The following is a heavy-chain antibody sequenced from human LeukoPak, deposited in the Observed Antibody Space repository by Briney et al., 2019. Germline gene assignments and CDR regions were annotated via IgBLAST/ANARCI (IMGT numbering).Heavy chain of an antibody. CDR2: IKEDGSEK. V-gene: IGHV3-7*01. CDR1: GFTFSSYA. J-gene: IGHJ4*02. CDR3: ARDYGGSYYSLDY. Sequence: GGSLRLSCAASGFTFSSYAMSWVRQAPGKGLEWVANIKEDGSEKYYVDSVKGRFTISRDNAKNSLYLQMNSLRAEDTAVYYCARDYGGSYYSLDYWGQGTLVTVSS. D-gene: IGHD1-26*01.